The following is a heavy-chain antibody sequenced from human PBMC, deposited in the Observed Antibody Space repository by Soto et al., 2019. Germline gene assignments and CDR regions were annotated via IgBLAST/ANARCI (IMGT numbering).Heavy chain of an antibody. V-gene: IGHV3-48*01. Sequence: HPGGSLRLSCAASGFTFSSYSMNWVRQAPGKGLEWVSYISSSSSTIYYADSVKGRFTISRDNAKNSLYLQMNSLRAEDTAVYYCARDDTMVQLYYYYYYGMDVWGQGTTVTVSS. J-gene: IGHJ6*02. CDR2: ISSSSSTI. CDR1: GFTFSSYS. D-gene: IGHD3-10*01. CDR3: ARDDTMVQLYYYYYYGMDV.